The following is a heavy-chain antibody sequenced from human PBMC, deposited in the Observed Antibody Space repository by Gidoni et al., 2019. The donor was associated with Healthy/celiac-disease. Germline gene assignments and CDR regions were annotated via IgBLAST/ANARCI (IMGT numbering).Heavy chain of an antibody. J-gene: IGHJ5*02. V-gene: IGHV3-15*01. Sequence: EVQLVESGGGLVKPGGSLSLSCAASGFTFSNACMRWVPPAPGQGPGKGLEWVGRIKSKTDGGTTDYAAPVKGRFTISRDDSKNTLYLQMNSLKTEDTAVYYCTTDQVSRGTYWAAEANWFDPWGQGTLVTVSS. CDR1: GFTFSNAC. D-gene: IGHD3-3*02. CDR3: TTDQVSRGTYWAAEANWFDP. CDR2: IKSKTDGGTT.